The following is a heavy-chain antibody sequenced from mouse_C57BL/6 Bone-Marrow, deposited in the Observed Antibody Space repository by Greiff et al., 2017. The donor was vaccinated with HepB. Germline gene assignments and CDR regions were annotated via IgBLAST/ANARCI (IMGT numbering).Heavy chain of an antibody. V-gene: IGHV10-1*01. Sequence: EVNVVESGGGLVQPKGSLKLSCAASGFSFNTYAMNWVRQAPGKGLEWVARIRSKSNNYATYYADSVKDRFTISRDDSESMLYLQMNNLKTEDTAMYYCVSDGYYGSSYFDYWGQGTTLTVSS. CDR2: IRSKSNNYAT. CDR1: GFSFNTYA. J-gene: IGHJ2*01. D-gene: IGHD1-1*01. CDR3: VSDGYYGSSYFDY.